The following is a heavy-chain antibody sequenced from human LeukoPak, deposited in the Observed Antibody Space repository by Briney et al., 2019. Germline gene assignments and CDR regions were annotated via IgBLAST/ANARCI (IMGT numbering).Heavy chain of an antibody. CDR1: GGTFSSHA. CDR2: INPIFHTP. CDR3: ARGRTTGEFDY. J-gene: IGHJ4*02. Sequence: SVKVSCKASGGTFSSHAISWVRQAPGQGLEWMGVINPIFHTPTYAKKFQGRLTITKDESMSTASMDLSSLISDDTAVYYCARGRTTGEFDYWGQGTLVTVSS. D-gene: IGHD4-11*01. V-gene: IGHV1-69*05.